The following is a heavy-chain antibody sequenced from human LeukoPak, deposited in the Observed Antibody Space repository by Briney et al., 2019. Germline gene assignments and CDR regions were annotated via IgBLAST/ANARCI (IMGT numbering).Heavy chain of an antibody. CDR3: ARGLYYYGSGSYFRFDY. Sequence: SSETLSLTCAVYGGSFSGYYWSWIRQPPGKGLEWIGEINHSGSTNYNPSLKSRVTISVDTSKNQFSLKLSSVTAADTAVYYCARGLYYYGSGSYFRFDYWGQGTLVTVSS. D-gene: IGHD3-10*01. J-gene: IGHJ4*02. V-gene: IGHV4-34*01. CDR2: INHSGST. CDR1: GGSFSGYY.